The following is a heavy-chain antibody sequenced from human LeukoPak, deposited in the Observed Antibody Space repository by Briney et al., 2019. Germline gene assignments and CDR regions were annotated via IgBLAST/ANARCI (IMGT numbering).Heavy chain of an antibody. J-gene: IGHJ4*02. CDR2: ISWNSGSI. D-gene: IGHD2-2*02. V-gene: IGHV3-9*01. CDR1: GFTFDNYA. Sequence: PGRSLRLSCAASGFTFDNYAMHWVRQAPGKGLEWVPGISWNSGSIGYADSVKGRFTISRDNAKNSLYLQMNSLRAEDTALYYCAKDLAHIPQYYFDYWGQGTLVTVSS. CDR3: AKDLAHIPQYYFDY.